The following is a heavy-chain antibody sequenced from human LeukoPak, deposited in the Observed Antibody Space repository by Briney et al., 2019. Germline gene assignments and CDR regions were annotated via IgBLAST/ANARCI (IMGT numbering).Heavy chain of an antibody. CDR3: ARRHSTYYYYGMDV. CDR2: IYYSGST. J-gene: IGHJ6*02. CDR1: GGSSSSSSYY. Sequence: SETLTLTCTVSGGSSSSSSYYWGWIRQPPGKGLEWIGSIYYSGSTYYNPSLKSRVTISVDTSKNQFSLKLSSVTAADTAVYYCARRHSTYYYYGMDVWGQGTTVTVSS. D-gene: IGHD1-26*01. V-gene: IGHV4-39*07.